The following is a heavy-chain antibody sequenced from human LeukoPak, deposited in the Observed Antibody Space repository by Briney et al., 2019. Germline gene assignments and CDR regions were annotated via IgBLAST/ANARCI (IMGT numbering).Heavy chain of an antibody. V-gene: IGHV4-34*01. CDR2: IHHSGST. J-gene: IGHJ4*02. CDR1: GGSFSGYY. CDR3: ARGRIAAAGIVVYFDY. D-gene: IGHD6-13*01. Sequence: SETLSLTCAVYGGSFSGYYWSWIRQPPGRGLAWIGEIHHSGSTNYNPSLKSRVTISVDTSKNQFSLKLSSVTAADTAVYYCARGRIAAAGIVVYFDYWGQGTLVTVSS.